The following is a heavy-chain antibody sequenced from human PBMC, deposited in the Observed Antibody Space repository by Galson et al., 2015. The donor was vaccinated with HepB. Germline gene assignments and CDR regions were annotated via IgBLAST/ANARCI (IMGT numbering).Heavy chain of an antibody. V-gene: IGHV3-7*03. J-gene: IGHJ4*02. Sequence: SPRLSCAASGFTFSGYWMSWVRQAPGKGLEWVANIKQDGSEKYYVDSVKGRFTISRDSAKNSLYLQMNSLRAEDTAVYYCARGPSGSGSYYHAYYFDYWGQGTLVTVSS. CDR2: IKQDGSEK. CDR1: GFTFSGYW. D-gene: IGHD3-10*01. CDR3: ARGPSGSGSYYHAYYFDY.